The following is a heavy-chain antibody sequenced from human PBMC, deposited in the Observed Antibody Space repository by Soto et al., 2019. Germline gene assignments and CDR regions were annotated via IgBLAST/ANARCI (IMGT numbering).Heavy chain of an antibody. Sequence: GGSLRLSCAASGLIFSDYYMSWIRQAPGKGLEWVSYISSSGSTIYYADSVKGRFTISRDNAKNSLYLQMNSLRAEDTAVYYCAREADTAMAGAFDYWGQGTLVTVSS. CDR2: ISSSGSTI. CDR1: GLIFSDYY. CDR3: AREADTAMAGAFDY. V-gene: IGHV3-11*04. J-gene: IGHJ4*02. D-gene: IGHD5-18*01.